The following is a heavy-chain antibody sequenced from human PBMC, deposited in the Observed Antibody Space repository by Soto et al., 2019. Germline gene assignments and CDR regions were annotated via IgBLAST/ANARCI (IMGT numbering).Heavy chain of an antibody. V-gene: IGHV3-21*01. CDR1: GFTFSSYS. CDR2: ISSSSSYI. Sequence: PGGSLRLSCAASGFTFSSYSMNWGRQAPGKGLEWVSSISSSSSYIYYADSVKGRFTISRDNAKNSLYLQMVSLRDEDTAVYYCAGGYYYDNSGYRAWGQGTLVTVSS. CDR3: AGGYYYDNSGYRA. J-gene: IGHJ4*02. D-gene: IGHD3-22*01.